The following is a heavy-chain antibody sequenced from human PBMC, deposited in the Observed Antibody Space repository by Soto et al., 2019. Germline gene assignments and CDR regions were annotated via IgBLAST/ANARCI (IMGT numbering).Heavy chain of an antibody. CDR3: AKDSYSSSSTYFDY. D-gene: IGHD6-6*01. CDR2: ISWDGGST. CDR1: GFTFDDYT. V-gene: IGHV3-43*01. Sequence: GGSLRLSCAASGFTFDDYTMHWVRQAPGKGLEWVSLISWDGGSTYYADSVKGRFTISRDNSKNSLYLQMNSLRTEDTALYYCAKDSYSSSSTYFDYWGQGTLVTVSS. J-gene: IGHJ4*02.